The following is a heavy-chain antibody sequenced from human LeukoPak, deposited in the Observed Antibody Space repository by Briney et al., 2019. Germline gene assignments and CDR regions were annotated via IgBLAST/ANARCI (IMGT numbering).Heavy chain of an antibody. CDR1: GYTFTSYG. CDR3: ARDSPTDGFDP. Sequence: ASVKVSCKASGYTFTSYGISWVRQAPGQGLEWMGIINPSGGSTSYAQKFQGRVTMTRDTSTSTVYMELSSLRSEDTAVYYCARDSPTDGFDPWGQGTLVTVSS. V-gene: IGHV1-46*01. D-gene: IGHD1-26*01. J-gene: IGHJ5*02. CDR2: INPSGGST.